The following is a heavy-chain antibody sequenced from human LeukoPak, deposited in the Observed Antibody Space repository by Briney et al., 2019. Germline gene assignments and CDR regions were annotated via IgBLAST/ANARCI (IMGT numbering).Heavy chain of an antibody. Sequence: PSETLSLTCAVYGGSFSGYYWSWIRQPPGKGLEWIGEINHSGSTNYNPSLKGRVTISVDTSKNQFSLKLSSVTAADTAVYYCARVLSVAATPGFDYWGQGTLVTVSS. CDR3: ARVLSVAATPGFDY. J-gene: IGHJ4*02. D-gene: IGHD6-19*01. CDR1: GGSFSGYY. CDR2: INHSGST. V-gene: IGHV4-34*01.